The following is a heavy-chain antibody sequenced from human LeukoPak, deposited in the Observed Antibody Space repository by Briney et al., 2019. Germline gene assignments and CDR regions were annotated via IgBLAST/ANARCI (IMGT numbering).Heavy chain of an antibody. V-gene: IGHV3-43*02. Sequence: GGSLRLSRAASGFTFDDYAMHWVRQASGKGLEWVSLISGDGGGTYYADSVKGRFTISRDNSKNSLFLQMNSLRIEDTALYYCAKDGGSWGQGTLVTVSS. CDR2: ISGDGGGT. CDR3: AKDGGS. D-gene: IGHD2-15*01. J-gene: IGHJ4*02. CDR1: GFTFDDYA.